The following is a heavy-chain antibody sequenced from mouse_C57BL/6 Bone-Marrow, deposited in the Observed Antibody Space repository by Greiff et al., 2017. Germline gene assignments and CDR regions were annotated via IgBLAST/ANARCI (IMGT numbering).Heavy chain of an antibody. J-gene: IGHJ4*01. D-gene: IGHD2-4*01. Sequence: VQLQQSGAELARPGASVKLSCKASGYTFTSYGISWVKQRTGQGLEWIGEIYPRSGNTYYNEKFKGKATLTADKSSSTAYMELRSLTSEDSAVYFCARPAYDYDYAMDYWGQGTSVTVSS. CDR3: ARPAYDYDYAMDY. CDR1: GYTFTSYG. CDR2: IYPRSGNT. V-gene: IGHV1-81*01.